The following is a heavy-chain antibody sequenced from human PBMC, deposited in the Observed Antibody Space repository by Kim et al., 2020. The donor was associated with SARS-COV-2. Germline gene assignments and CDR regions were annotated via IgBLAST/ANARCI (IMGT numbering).Heavy chain of an antibody. CDR2: INSGGNP. V-gene: IGHV3-23*01. CDR3: AKDTRSMGWPAFYF. D-gene: IGHD6-13*01. Sequence: GGSLRLSCVASGFTFSSRDMSWVRQTPEKGLEWVASINSGGNPYYADSVQGRFTVSRDVSKATLYLQMNSLRAEDSALYYCAKDTRSMGWPAFYFWCQG. CDR1: GFTFSSRD. J-gene: IGHJ4*02.